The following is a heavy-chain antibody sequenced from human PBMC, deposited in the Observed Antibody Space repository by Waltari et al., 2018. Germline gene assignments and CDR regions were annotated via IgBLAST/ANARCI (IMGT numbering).Heavy chain of an antibody. J-gene: IGHJ4*02. CDR2: LSNGNDVS. Sequence: LESGGASVQPGGSLRLSCAASGFTVTDNTMSWVRQPPGKGLEWVSILSNGNDVSYQSDSVKGRFTTSRDIAGNSIYLQMSGLRSEDTAIYYCVREVGYTNSATWGQGTLVNVSP. CDR1: GFTVTDNT. D-gene: IGHD4-4*01. V-gene: IGHV3-23*01. CDR3: VREVGYTNSAT.